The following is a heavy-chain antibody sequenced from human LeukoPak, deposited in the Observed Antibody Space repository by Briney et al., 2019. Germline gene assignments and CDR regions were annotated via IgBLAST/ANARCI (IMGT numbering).Heavy chain of an antibody. Sequence: ASVKVSCKASGYTFTNYAVNWVRQAPGQGLEWMGWISAYNGNTNYAQKLQGRVTMTTDTSTSTAYMELRSLRSDDTAVYYCARGDIAVAGTSFDYWGQGTLVTVSS. CDR2: ISAYNGNT. D-gene: IGHD6-19*01. J-gene: IGHJ4*02. V-gene: IGHV1-18*01. CDR1: GYTFTNYA. CDR3: ARGDIAVAGTSFDY.